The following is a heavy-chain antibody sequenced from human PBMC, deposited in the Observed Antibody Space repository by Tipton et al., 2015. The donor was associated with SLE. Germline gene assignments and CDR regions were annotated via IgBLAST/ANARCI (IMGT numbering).Heavy chain of an antibody. CDR1: GFTFSTYA. V-gene: IGHV3-30*04. CDR2: ISYDGSHK. Sequence: SLRLSCAASGFTFSTYAMHWVRQAPGKGLEWVAVISYDGSHKNYADSVKGRFTISRDNSKNTLYLQMNSLRAEDTAVYYCAKPTYSSSAPYFFDYWGQGTLVTVSS. CDR3: AKPTYSSSAPYFFDY. D-gene: IGHD6-6*01. J-gene: IGHJ4*02.